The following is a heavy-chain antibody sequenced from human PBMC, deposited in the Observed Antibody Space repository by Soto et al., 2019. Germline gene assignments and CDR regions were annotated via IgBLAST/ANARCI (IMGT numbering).Heavy chain of an antibody. CDR2: IYWDDDK. J-gene: IGHJ4*02. V-gene: IGHV2-5*02. CDR3: ARLTRGVYDSGRLLEKFDY. CDR1: GFSLSSIGMG. D-gene: IGHD5-12*01. Sequence: QITVKESGLTLVKPTETLTLTYTFSGFSLSSIGMGVGWIRQPPGKALEWLALIYWDDDKRYSPSLSSRLTITKDPPKNEVDLTMTNMDPVDTATYYCARLTRGVYDSGRLLEKFDYWGQGTLVTVSS.